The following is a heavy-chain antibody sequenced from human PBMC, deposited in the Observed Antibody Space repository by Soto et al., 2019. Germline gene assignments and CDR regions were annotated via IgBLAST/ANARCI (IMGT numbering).Heavy chain of an antibody. D-gene: IGHD4-17*01. CDR1: GGTFSTFG. Sequence: QVQLVQSGTEVKKTGSSVKVSCKASGGTFSTFGISWVRQAPGQGLEWMGGIIPFFGTARYSQKFEDRITITADESTNTVYMDLRSLTFEDTAIYYCAKSAPMDAGDKYYYDFWGQGALVTVSS. J-gene: IGHJ4*02. CDR2: IIPFFGTA. CDR3: AKSAPMDAGDKYYYDF. V-gene: IGHV1-69*01.